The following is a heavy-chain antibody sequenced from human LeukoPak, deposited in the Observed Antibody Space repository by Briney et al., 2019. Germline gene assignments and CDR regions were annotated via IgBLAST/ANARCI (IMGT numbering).Heavy chain of an antibody. D-gene: IGHD3-22*01. CDR3: ARPNITSYYDSRGYDAFDV. CDR1: GYTFTSCW. Sequence: GASLKISCKGSGYTFTSCWIAWVRPMPGKGLEWMGIIYPGDSDTRYSPSFQGQVTISADKSVSTAYLQWSSLKASDTAMYYCARPNITSYYDSRGYDAFDVWGQGTMVTVSS. J-gene: IGHJ3*01. V-gene: IGHV5-51*01. CDR2: IYPGDSDT.